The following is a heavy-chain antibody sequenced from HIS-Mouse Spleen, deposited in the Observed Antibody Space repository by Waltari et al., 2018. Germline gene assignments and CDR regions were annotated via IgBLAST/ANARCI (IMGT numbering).Heavy chain of an antibody. V-gene: IGHV4-34*01. J-gene: IGHJ4*02. CDR3: ARVNSSFDY. CDR1: GGSFSGYY. CDR2: INHSGST. D-gene: IGHD6-13*01. Sequence: QVQLQQWGAGLLKPSETLSLPCAVYGGSFSGYYWSWIRQHPGKGLEWIGEINHSGSTNYNPSLKSRVTISVDTSKNQFSLKLSSVTAADTAVYYCARVNSSFDYWGQGTLVTVSS.